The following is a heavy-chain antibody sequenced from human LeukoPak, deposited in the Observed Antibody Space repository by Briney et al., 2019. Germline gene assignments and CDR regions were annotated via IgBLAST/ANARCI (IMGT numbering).Heavy chain of an antibody. V-gene: IGHV3-23*01. Sequence: GGSLRLSCAASGFSFSSYAMSWVRQAPGKGLEWVSVISGRGSSTDYADSVKGRFTISRDNSKNTLYLQMNSLRAEDTAVYYCAKGAVTGTTPPHFDYWGQGTLVTVSS. J-gene: IGHJ4*02. CDR3: AKGAVTGTTPPHFDY. CDR2: ISGRGSST. D-gene: IGHD1-7*01. CDR1: GFSFSSYA.